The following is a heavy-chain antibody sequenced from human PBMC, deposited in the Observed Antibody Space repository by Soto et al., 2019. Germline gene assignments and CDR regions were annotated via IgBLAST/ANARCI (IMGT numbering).Heavy chain of an antibody. CDR2: INAGNGNT. CDR3: ARGSYDFDY. J-gene: IGHJ4*02. V-gene: IGHV1-3*01. CDR1: GYTFANYA. Sequence: GASVKVSCKASGYTFANYAMHWVRQAPGQRLEWMGWINAGNGNTKYSQKFQGRVSITRDTSASTVYMELSSPRSEDTAVYYCARGSYDFDYWGQGTLVTVSS. D-gene: IGHD3-10*01.